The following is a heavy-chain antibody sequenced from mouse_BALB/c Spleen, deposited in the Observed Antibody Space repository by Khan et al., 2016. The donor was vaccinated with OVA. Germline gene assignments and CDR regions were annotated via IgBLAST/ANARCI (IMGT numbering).Heavy chain of an antibody. V-gene: IGHV3-2*02. D-gene: IGHD2-12*01. CDR1: GYSITSDYA. CDR3: ASDSSRDNYAMDY. Sequence: VQLKQSGPGLVKPSQSLSLTCTVTGYSITSDYAWNWIRQFPGNKLEWMGYISYSGRPNYNPSLNSRISITRDTSKNQFFLQLNSVTTEDTATYYCASDSSRDNYAMDYWGQGTSVTGSS. J-gene: IGHJ4*01. CDR2: ISYSGRP.